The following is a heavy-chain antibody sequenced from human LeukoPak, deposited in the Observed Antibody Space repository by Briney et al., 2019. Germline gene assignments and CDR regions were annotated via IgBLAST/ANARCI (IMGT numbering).Heavy chain of an antibody. CDR2: ISGCDGKT. D-gene: IGHD3-10*01. V-gene: IGHV1-18*01. Sequence: GSVRVSCKASGYTFTSYGMSWVRQAPGQGLEWVGGISGCDGKTNYAQKMEGRVTMTTHTSTSTAYMELRSLRSDATAVYYCARGPYGSGSYFDYWGQGTLVTVSS. CDR1: GYTFTSYG. J-gene: IGHJ4*02. CDR3: ARGPYGSGSYFDY.